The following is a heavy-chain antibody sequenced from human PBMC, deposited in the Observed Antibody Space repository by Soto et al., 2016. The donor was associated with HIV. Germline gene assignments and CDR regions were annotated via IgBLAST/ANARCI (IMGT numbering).Heavy chain of an antibody. CDR1: GFSFRSCA. CDR2: IAHTGTTT. CDR3: AKDVYDYSANDY. D-gene: IGHD3-16*01. J-gene: IGHJ4*02. Sequence: EVYLLESGGGLVQPGGSLTLSCAASGFSFRSCAMNWFRQAPGKGPEWVSGIAHTGTTTHYADSVKGRFTISRDNSKNILSLQMNTLRAEDTAIYFCAKDVYDYSANDYWGQGTLVTVSS. V-gene: IGHV3-23*01.